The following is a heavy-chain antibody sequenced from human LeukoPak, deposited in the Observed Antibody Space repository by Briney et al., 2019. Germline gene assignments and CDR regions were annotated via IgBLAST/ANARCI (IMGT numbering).Heavy chain of an antibody. CDR3: GRAGSFSPIEY. CDR2: IRNKANSYRT. D-gene: IGHD2/OR15-2a*01. J-gene: IGHJ4*02. CDR1: GFTISDHY. V-gene: IGHV3-72*01. Sequence: GGSLRLSCAASGFTISDHYMDWVRQAPGKGLEWIGRIRNKANSYRTEFAASVKGRFTLSIDDSKNSLYLQMNSLKTEDTALYYRGRAGSFSPIEYWGQGTLVTVSS.